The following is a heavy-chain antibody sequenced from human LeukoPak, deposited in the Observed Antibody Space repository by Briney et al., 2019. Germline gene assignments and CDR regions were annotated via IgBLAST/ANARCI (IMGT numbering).Heavy chain of an antibody. V-gene: IGHV3-48*01. J-gene: IGHJ4*02. D-gene: IGHD6-13*01. CDR3: ANFEPGYTSSWYAEF. CDR1: GFTCSSSR. CDR2: ISSRGTTK. Sequence: SGGSLRLSCEVSGFTCSSSRMNWVRQAPGKGLEWVSYISSRGTTKHYADSVKGRFTISRDNAKNALYLQMNSLRVEDTAVYYCANFEPGYTSSWYAEFWGQGTLVTVSS.